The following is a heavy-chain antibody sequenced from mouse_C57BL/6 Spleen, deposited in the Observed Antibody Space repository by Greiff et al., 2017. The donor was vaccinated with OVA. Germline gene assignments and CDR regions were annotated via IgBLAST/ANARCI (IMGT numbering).Heavy chain of an antibody. D-gene: IGHD2-10*02. Sequence: VQLQQSGPGLVQPSQSLSITCTVSGFSLTSYGVHWVRQSPGKGLEWLGVIWSGGSTDYNAAFISRLSISKDNSKSQVFLKMNSLQADDTAIYYCARKRGYGNYHAMDYWGQGTSVTVSS. CDR2: IWSGGST. CDR1: GFSLTSYG. V-gene: IGHV2-2*01. J-gene: IGHJ4*01. CDR3: ARKRGYGNYHAMDY.